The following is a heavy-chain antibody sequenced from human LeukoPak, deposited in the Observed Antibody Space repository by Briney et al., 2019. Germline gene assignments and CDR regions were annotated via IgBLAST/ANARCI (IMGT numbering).Heavy chain of an antibody. D-gene: IGHD3-10*01. CDR3: ARDPVTGKDYMDV. V-gene: IGHV3-15*01. CDR1: GFTFSNAW. CDR2: IKSKTDGGTT. Sequence: AGSLRLSCAASGFTFSNAWMSWVRQAPGKGLEWVGRIKSKTDGGTTDYAAPVKGRFTISRDDSKNTLYLQMNSLRAEDTAVYYCARDPVTGKDYMDVWGKGTTVTVSS. J-gene: IGHJ6*03.